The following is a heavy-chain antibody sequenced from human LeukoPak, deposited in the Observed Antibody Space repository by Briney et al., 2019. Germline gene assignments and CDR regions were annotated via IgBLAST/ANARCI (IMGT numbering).Heavy chain of an antibody. CDR1: GGSFSGYY. J-gene: IGHJ4*02. Sequence: SETLSLTCAVYGGSFSGYYWSWIRQPPGKGLEWIGEINHSGSTNYNPSLKSRVTISVDTSKNQFSLKLGSVTAADTAVYYCARGRSGWNFDYWGQGTLVTVSS. D-gene: IGHD6-19*01. V-gene: IGHV4-34*01. CDR3: ARGRSGWNFDY. CDR2: INHSGST.